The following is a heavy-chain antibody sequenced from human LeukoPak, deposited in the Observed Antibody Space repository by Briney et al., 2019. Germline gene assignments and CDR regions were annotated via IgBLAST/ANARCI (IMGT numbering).Heavy chain of an antibody. V-gene: IGHV4-39*01. CDR2: IYYSGST. D-gene: IGHD5-24*01. J-gene: IGHJ4*02. Sequence: PSETLSLTCTVSGGSISSSSYYWGWIRQAPGKGLEWIGSIYYSGSTYYNPSLKSRVTISVDTSKNQFSLKLSSVTAADTAVYYCARQRDGYNLFDYWGQGTLVTASS. CDR3: ARQRDGYNLFDY. CDR1: GGSISSSSYY.